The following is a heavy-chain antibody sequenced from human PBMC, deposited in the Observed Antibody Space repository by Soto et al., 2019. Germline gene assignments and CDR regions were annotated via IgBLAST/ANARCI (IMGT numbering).Heavy chain of an antibody. Sequence: GGSLELSCAASGFTFISYTINWVRRAPGKGLEWVSSISSSSSYINYADSVKGRFTISRDNAKNSLYLQMNSLRAEDTAVYYCASLGFRSSSSSGGDYWGQGTLVTVSS. CDR1: GFTFISYT. V-gene: IGHV3-21*01. J-gene: IGHJ4*02. D-gene: IGHD6-6*01. CDR2: ISSSSSYI. CDR3: ASLGFRSSSSSGGDY.